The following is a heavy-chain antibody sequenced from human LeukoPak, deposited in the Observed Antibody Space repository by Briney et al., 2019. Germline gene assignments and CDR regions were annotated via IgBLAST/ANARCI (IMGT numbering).Heavy chain of an antibody. V-gene: IGHV1-18*01. J-gene: IGHJ5*02. D-gene: IGHD4-11*01. Sequence: ASVNVSCKASGYTFTSYVISWVRQAPGRGLEWMGWISAYNGNTNYAQKLQGRVTMTTDTSTSTAYMELRSMRSDDTAVYYCARDESNYGWFDPWGQGTLVTVSS. CDR2: ISAYNGNT. CDR3: ARDESNYGWFDP. CDR1: GYTFTSYV.